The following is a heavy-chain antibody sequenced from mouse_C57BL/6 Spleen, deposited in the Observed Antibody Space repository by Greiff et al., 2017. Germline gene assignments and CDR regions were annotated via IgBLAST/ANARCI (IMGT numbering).Heavy chain of an antibody. V-gene: IGHV1-59*01. J-gene: IGHJ2*01. Sequence: QVQLQQPGAELVRPGTSVKLSCKASGYTFTSYWMHWVKQRPGQGLEWIGVIDPSDSYTNYNQKFKGKATLTVDTSSSTAYMQLSSLTSEDSAVYYCARRGLTTASKDFDYWGQGTTLTVSS. CDR3: ARRGLTTASKDFDY. D-gene: IGHD1-2*01. CDR2: IDPSDSYT. CDR1: GYTFTSYW.